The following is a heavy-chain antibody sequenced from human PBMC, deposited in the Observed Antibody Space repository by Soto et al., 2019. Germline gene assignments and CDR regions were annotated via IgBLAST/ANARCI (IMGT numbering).Heavy chain of an antibody. J-gene: IGHJ2*01. CDR1: GFTFSSYA. CDR3: ARPLWRNDYNWGYFDL. CDR2: ISYDGSNK. D-gene: IGHD4-4*01. Sequence: QVQLVESGGGVVQPGRSLRLSCAASGFTFSSYAMHWVRQAPGKGLEWVAVISYDGSNKYYADSVKGRFTISRDNSKNTMYLQMSSLRAEDTAVYYCARPLWRNDYNWGYFDLWGRGNLVTVSS. V-gene: IGHV3-30*14.